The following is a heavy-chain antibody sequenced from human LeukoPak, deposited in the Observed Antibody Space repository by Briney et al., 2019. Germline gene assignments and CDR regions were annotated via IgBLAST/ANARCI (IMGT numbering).Heavy chain of an antibody. J-gene: IGHJ3*02. CDR2: ISGSGGST. CDR3: ARDSNCSGGSCFHDAFDI. Sequence: GGSLRLSCAASGFTFSSYAMSWVRQAPGKGLEWVSAISGSGGSTYYADSVKGRFTISRDNAKNSLYLQMNSLRAEDTAVYYCARDSNCSGGSCFHDAFDIWGQGTMVTVSS. D-gene: IGHD2-15*01. V-gene: IGHV3-23*01. CDR1: GFTFSSYA.